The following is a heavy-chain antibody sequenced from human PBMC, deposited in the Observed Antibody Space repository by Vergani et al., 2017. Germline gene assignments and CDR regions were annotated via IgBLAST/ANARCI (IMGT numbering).Heavy chain of an antibody. CDR2: IRYDESRK. J-gene: IGHJ5*01. CDR3: AKGKIETEGYNFELIFDS. CDR1: GFTFRSHG. D-gene: IGHD1-1*01. V-gene: IGHV3-30*02. Sequence: QVRLVESGGGVVQPGGSLRLSCAASGFTFRSHGMHWVRQAPGKGLEWVTYIRYDESRKYYGDSVKGRFTISRCNSANMLHLQANSLRAEDTSVYYCAKGKIETEGYNFELIFDSWGPGTQVTVSS.